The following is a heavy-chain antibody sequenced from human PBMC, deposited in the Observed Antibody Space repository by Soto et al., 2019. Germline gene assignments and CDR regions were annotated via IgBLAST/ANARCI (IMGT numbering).Heavy chain of an antibody. CDR3: ARDPGLLWFGELYDPVPDNDAFDI. D-gene: IGHD3-10*01. CDR1: GYTFSTYG. V-gene: IGHV1-3*01. J-gene: IGHJ3*02. CDR2: INADKGNT. Sequence: GASVKVSCKASGYTFSTYGMFWVRQAPGQRPEWLGWINADKGNTKYAQKLEGRVTITRDTSTSTAYMELRSLRSDDTAVYYCARDPGLLWFGELYDPVPDNDAFDIWGQGTMVTVSS.